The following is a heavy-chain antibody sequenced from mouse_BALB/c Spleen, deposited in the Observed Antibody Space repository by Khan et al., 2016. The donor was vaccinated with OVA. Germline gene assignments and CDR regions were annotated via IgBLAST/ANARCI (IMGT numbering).Heavy chain of an antibody. D-gene: IGHD2-14*01. CDR3: VRDGAYHRNDGWFAY. CDR2: INPSNDYT. CDR1: GYTFTSYT. V-gene: IGHV1-4*01. J-gene: IGHJ3*01. Sequence: VQLQESGAELARPGASVKMSCKASGYTFTSYTIHWIKKRPGQGLEWIGYINPSNDYTNYNQKFKDKATLTTDKSSTTAYLRLSSLPSDDSAVYNCVRDGAYHRNDGWFAYWGQGTLVTVSA.